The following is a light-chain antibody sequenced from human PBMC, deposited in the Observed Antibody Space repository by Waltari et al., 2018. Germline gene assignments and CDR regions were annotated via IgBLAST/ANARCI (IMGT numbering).Light chain of an antibody. CDR3: QQYNNCPRT. Sequence: EIVMTQSPATLSVSPGERVTLSCRASQSVSNGYLAWYQQKPDQAPRLLIYDASARATVVPARFSGSGSGTEFTLTISILQSEDFAVYYCQQYNNCPRTFGQGTKVEIK. J-gene: IGKJ1*01. V-gene: IGKV3-15*01. CDR2: DAS. CDR1: QSVSNGY.